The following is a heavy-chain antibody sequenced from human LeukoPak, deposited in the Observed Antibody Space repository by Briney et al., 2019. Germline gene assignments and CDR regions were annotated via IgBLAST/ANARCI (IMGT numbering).Heavy chain of an antibody. CDR1: GGTFRSYT. CDR3: ARDRGSGVYYFDY. CDR2: IIPILGIA. Sequence: VKVSCKASGGTFRSYTISWVRQAPGQGLEWMGRIIPILGIANYAQKFQGRVTITADKSTSTAYMELSSLRSEDTAVYYCARDRGSGVYYFDYWGQGTLVTVSS. V-gene: IGHV1-69*10. J-gene: IGHJ4*02. D-gene: IGHD3-10*01.